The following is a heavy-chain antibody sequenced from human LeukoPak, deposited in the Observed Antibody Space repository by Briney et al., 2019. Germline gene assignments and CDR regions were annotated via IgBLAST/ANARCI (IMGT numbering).Heavy chain of an antibody. J-gene: IGHJ4*02. D-gene: IGHD1-26*01. CDR1: GFTFSNYA. CDR3: AKGQEWELPLDY. Sequence: GGSLRLSCSASGFTFSNYAMSWVRQAPGKGLEWVSVLSRSGGKTYYADSVKGRFTISRDNSKNTLYLQMNSLRVEDTAVYYCAKGQEWELPLDYWGQGTLVTVSS. V-gene: IGHV3-23*01. CDR2: LSRSGGKT.